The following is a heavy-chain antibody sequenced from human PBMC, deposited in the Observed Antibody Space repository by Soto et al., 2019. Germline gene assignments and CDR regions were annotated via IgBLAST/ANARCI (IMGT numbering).Heavy chain of an antibody. Sequence: GGSLRLSCAASGFTFSSYGMHWVRQAPDKGLEWVAVISYDGSNKYYADSVKGRFTISRDNSKNTLYLQMNSLRAEDTAVYYCAKVTAVDTAMALDYWGQGTLVTVSS. J-gene: IGHJ4*02. CDR1: GFTFSSYG. CDR2: ISYDGSNK. V-gene: IGHV3-30*18. CDR3: AKVTAVDTAMALDY. D-gene: IGHD5-18*01.